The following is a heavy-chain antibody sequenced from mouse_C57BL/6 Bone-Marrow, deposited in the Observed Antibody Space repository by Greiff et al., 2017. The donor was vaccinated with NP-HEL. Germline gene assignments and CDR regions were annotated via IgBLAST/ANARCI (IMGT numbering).Heavy chain of an antibody. J-gene: IGHJ2*01. CDR2: IRSKSNNYAT. V-gene: IGHV10-1*01. Sequence: EVKVEESGGGLVQPKGSLKLSCAASGFSFNTYAMNWVRQAPGKGLEWVARIRSKSNNYATYYADSVKDRFTISRDDSESMLYLQMNNLKTEDTAMYYCVRQGNGYVLFDYWGQGTTLTVSS. CDR1: GFSFNTYA. CDR3: VRQGNGYVLFDY. D-gene: IGHD2-2*01.